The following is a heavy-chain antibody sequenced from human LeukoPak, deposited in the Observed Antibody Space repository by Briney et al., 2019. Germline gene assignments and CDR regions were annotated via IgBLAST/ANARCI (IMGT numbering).Heavy chain of an antibody. D-gene: IGHD2-2*01. J-gene: IGHJ6*03. CDR3: ASLGYCSSTSCSLPILGVEKNYYYYYYMDV. Sequence: ASVKVSCKASGYSLTKYAINWVRQVPGQGPEWMGWIDTNTGKPAYAQAFTGRFVFSLDTSASTAYLQISSLKAEDTAVYYCASLGYCSSTSCSLPILGVEKNYYYYYYMDVWGKGTTVTASS. V-gene: IGHV7-4-1*02. CDR2: IDTNTGKP. CDR1: GYSLTKYA.